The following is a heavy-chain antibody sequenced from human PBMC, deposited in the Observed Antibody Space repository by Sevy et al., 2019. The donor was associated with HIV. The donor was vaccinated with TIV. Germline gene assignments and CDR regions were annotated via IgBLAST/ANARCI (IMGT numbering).Heavy chain of an antibody. V-gene: IGHV4-38-2*01. D-gene: IGHD6-13*01. Sequence: SETLSLTCAVSGYSISSGYYWGWIRQPPGKGLEWIGSIYHSGSTYYNPSLKSRVTISEDTSKNQFSLKLSSVTAADTAVYYCATYSSGWYHSFDHWGQGTLVTVSS. J-gene: IGHJ4*02. CDR2: IYHSGST. CDR3: ATYSSGWYHSFDH. CDR1: GYSISSGYY.